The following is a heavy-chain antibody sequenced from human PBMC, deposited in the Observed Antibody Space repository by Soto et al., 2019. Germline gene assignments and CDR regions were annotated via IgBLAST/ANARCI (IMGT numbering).Heavy chain of an antibody. D-gene: IGHD2-21*02. CDR1: GYSFTSYW. V-gene: IGHV5-51*01. CDR3: ARLGGSILYCGGDCYSGPFHY. J-gene: IGHJ4*02. CDR2: IYPGDSDT. Sequence: PGASLKISCKGSGYSFTSYWIGWVRQMPGKGLEWMGIIYPGDSDTRYSPSFQGQVTISADKSISTAYLQWSSLKASDTAMYYCARLGGSILYCGGDCYSGPFHYWGQGTLVTVSS.